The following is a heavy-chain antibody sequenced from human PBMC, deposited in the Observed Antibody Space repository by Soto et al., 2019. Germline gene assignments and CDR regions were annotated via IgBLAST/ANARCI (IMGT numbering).Heavy chain of an antibody. Sequence: XSVKVSCKASVYTFTSYGISWVRQAPGQGLEWMGWISAYNGNTNYAQKLQGRVTMTTDTSTSTAYMELRSLRSDDTAVYYCARDHRSGWYNWFDPWGQGTLVTVSS. D-gene: IGHD6-19*01. CDR2: ISAYNGNT. CDR1: VYTFTSYG. V-gene: IGHV1-18*01. J-gene: IGHJ5*02. CDR3: ARDHRSGWYNWFDP.